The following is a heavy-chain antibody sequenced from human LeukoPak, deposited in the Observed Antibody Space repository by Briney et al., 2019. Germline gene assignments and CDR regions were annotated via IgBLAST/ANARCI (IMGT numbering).Heavy chain of an antibody. J-gene: IGHJ4*02. CDR2: IRYDGSNK. CDR3: ARKSDSLMLRGGDC. D-gene: IGHD3-10*01. V-gene: IGHV3-30*02. CDR1: GFTFSSYG. Sequence: PGGSLRLSCAASGFTFSSYGMHWVRQAPGKGLEWVAFIRYDGSNKYYADSVKGRFTISRDNSKNTLYLQMDRLRVEDTAVYYCARKSDSLMLRGGDCWGQGTLVTVSS.